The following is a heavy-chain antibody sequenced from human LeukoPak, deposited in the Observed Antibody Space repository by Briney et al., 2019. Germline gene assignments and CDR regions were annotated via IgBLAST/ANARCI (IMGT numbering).Heavy chain of an antibody. D-gene: IGHD2-2*01. CDR1: GYTFTNYY. J-gene: IGHJ4*02. CDR2: IIPDSGGA. Sequence: ASVTVSCKTSGYTFTNYYVHWVRQAPGQGLEWMGYIIPDSGGADYDQRFQGRVTMTRDKSISTVYMELSSLRSDDTAVYYCSTEDKCCGSANCGKYWGQGTLVTVSS. CDR3: STEDKCCGSANCGKY. V-gene: IGHV1-2*02.